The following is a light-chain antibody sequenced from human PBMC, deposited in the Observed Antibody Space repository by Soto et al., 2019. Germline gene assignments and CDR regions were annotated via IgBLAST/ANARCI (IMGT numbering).Light chain of an antibody. J-gene: IGKJ1*01. Sequence: EIVLTQSPGTLSLSPGERATLSCRASQSVSSNYLAWYQQKPGQAPRLLIYGVSSRATGIPDRFSGSGSGTDFSLTISRVEPEDFAVYQCQHYYSSQWTFGQGTKVEIK. CDR2: GVS. CDR1: QSVSSNY. CDR3: QHYYSSQWT. V-gene: IGKV3-20*01.